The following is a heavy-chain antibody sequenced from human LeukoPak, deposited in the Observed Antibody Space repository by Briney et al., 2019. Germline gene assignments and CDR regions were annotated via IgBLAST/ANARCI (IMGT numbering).Heavy chain of an antibody. CDR1: GFTFSDSA. CDR3: TSGSGSLYDAFDI. J-gene: IGHJ3*02. CDR2: IRSKANTYAT. V-gene: IGHV3-73*01. Sequence: PGGSLRLSCAASGFTFSDSAMHWVRQASGKGVEGVGRIRSKANTYATAYAASVKGRFTISRDDSKNTAYLQMNSLKTEDTAVYYCTSGSGSLYDAFDIWGQGTMVTVSS. D-gene: IGHD3-10*01.